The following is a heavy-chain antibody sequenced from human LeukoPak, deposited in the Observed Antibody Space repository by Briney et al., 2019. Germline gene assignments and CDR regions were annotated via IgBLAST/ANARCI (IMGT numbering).Heavy chain of an antibody. CDR1: GGSFSGYY. V-gene: IGHV4-34*01. CDR3: ARGGGYSSSWYGGYFDY. J-gene: IGHJ4*02. D-gene: IGHD6-13*01. Sequence: SETLSLTCAVYGGSFSGYYWSWIRQPPGKGLKWIGEINHSGSTNYNPSLKSRVTISVDTSKNQFSLKLSSATAADTAVYYCARGGGYSSSWYGGYFDYWGQGTLVTVSS. CDR2: INHSGST.